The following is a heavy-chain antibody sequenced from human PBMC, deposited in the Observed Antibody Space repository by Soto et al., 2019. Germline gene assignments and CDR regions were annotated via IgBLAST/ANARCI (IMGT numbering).Heavy chain of an antibody. D-gene: IGHD5-12*01. CDR2: ISAYNGKT. V-gene: IGHV1-18*01. Sequence: QVQLVQSGGEVKKPGASVKLSCTASGYTFTSYGISWVRQAPGQGLEGMGWISAYNGKTNYAQNVQGRVTMTTDTSMRTAYMDLRSLRSDDTAVYYCARGGDVNYYHGMDVWGQGTTVTVSS. CDR1: GYTFTSYG. J-gene: IGHJ6*02. CDR3: ARGGDVNYYHGMDV.